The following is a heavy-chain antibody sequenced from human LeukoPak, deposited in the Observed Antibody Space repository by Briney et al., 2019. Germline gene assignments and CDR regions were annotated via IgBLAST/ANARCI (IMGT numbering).Heavy chain of an antibody. CDR1: GLTFSSYW. D-gene: IGHD4-23*01. CDR2: INSDGTST. V-gene: IGHV3-74*01. Sequence: GGSLRLSCAASGLTFSSYWMHWVRQGPGKGLVWVSRINSDGTSTIYADSVKGRFTIYRDNAKNTVYLQMNSLRAEDTAVYYCAKEYGGNRRAFDIWGQGTMVTVSS. J-gene: IGHJ3*02. CDR3: AKEYGGNRRAFDI.